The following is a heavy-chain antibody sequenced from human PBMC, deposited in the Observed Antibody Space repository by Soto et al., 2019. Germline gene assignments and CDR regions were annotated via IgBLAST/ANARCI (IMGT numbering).Heavy chain of an antibody. CDR1: GYTFTSYG. J-gene: IGHJ4*02. D-gene: IGHD4-17*01. CDR3: ARDSDPTVTSLGFDY. CDR2: ISAYNGNT. V-gene: IGHV1-18*01. Sequence: ASVKVSCKASGYTFTSYGISWVRQAPGQGLEWMGWISAYNGNTNYAQKLQGRVTMTTDTSTSTAYMELRSLRSDDTAVYYCARDSDPTVTSLGFDYWGQGTLVTVSS.